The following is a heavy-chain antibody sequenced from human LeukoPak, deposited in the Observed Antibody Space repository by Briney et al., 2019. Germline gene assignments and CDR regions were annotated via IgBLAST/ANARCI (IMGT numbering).Heavy chain of an antibody. CDR2: ISSNGGST. CDR3: MITSVNTFDF. J-gene: IGHJ4*02. CDR1: GFTFLGYT. V-gene: IGHV3-64D*06. Sequence: GGSLRLTCSACGFTFLGYTMDWVRQAPGKGLEYVSAISSNGGSTYYADSVKGRFTISRDNSKNTLYLQMSSLRAEDTAVYYCMITSVNTFDFWGQGTLVTVSS. D-gene: IGHD1/OR15-1a*01.